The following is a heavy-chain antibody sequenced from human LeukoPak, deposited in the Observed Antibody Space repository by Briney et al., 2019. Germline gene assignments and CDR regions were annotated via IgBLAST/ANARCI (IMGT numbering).Heavy chain of an antibody. CDR1: GGTFSSYA. CDR3: ATTYLSTVAVVY. Sequence: ASVKVSCKASGGTFSSYAISWVRQAPGQGLEWMGGIISIFGTANYAQKFQGRVTITTDESTSTAYMELSSLRSEDTAVYYCATTYLSTVAVVYWGQGTLVTVSS. J-gene: IGHJ4*02. CDR2: IISIFGTA. V-gene: IGHV1-69*05. D-gene: IGHD4-17*01.